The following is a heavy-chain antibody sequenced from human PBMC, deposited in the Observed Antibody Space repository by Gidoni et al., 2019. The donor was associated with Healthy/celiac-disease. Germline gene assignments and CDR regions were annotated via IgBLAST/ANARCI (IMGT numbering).Heavy chain of an antibody. CDR1: GYTFTSYD. V-gene: IGHV1-8*01. J-gene: IGHJ4*02. CDR3: ARVVLWFGEYHPYYFDY. D-gene: IGHD3-10*01. Sequence: QVQLVQSGAEVKKPGASVKVSFKASGYTFTSYDINWVRQATGQGLEWMGWMNPNSGNTGYAQKFQGRVTMTRNTSISTAYMELSSLRSEDTAGYYCARVVLWFGEYHPYYFDYWGQGTLVTVSS. CDR2: MNPNSGNT.